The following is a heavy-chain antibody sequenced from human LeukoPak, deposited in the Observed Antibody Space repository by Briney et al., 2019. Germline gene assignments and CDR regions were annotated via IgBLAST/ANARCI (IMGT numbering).Heavy chain of an antibody. J-gene: IGHJ5*02. Sequence: SQTLSLTCTVSGGSISSGDDYWSWIRQPPGKGLEWIGYISYSGSTYYNPSLKSRVTISVDTSKNQFSLKLSSVTAADTAVYYCARDRRGGLGELSPWGQGTLVTVSS. CDR2: ISYSGST. CDR1: GGSISSGDDY. D-gene: IGHD3-16*02. V-gene: IGHV4-30-4*01. CDR3: ARDRRGGLGELSP.